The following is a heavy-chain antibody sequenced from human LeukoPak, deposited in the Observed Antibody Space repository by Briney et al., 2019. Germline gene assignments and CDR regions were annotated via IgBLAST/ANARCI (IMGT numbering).Heavy chain of an antibody. V-gene: IGHV3-30*02. CDR2: IRYDAISK. Sequence: PGGSLRLSCAASGFTFSNYGMHWVRQAPGKGLEWVAFIRYDAISKYYADSVKGRFTISRDNSKNTLYLQMDSLRREDTAVYYCAQDRPYFFDFWGLGTLVTVSS. CDR1: GFTFSNYG. J-gene: IGHJ4*02. CDR3: AQDRPYFFDF.